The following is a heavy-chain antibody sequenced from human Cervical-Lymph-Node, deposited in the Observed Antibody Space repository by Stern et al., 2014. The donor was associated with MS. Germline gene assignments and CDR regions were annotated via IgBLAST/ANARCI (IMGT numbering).Heavy chain of an antibody. Sequence: VQLVESGAEVKKPGSSVKVSCTASGDTFINFGISWARQAPGQGLERMGGFIPTFGTTEYVEKFQGRLTINADESATTVYMELSSLRSEDTAVYYCARDNDDNGMDVWGQGTTVTVSS. CDR3: ARDNDDNGMDV. CDR1: GDTFINFG. CDR2: FIPTFGTT. V-gene: IGHV1-69*01. J-gene: IGHJ6*02. D-gene: IGHD1-1*01.